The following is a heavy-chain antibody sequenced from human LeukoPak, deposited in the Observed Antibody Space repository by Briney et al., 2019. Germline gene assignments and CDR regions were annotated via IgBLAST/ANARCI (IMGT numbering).Heavy chain of an antibody. J-gene: IGHJ4*02. CDR3: ARDHGYAFDY. Sequence: PGGSLRLSCVASGFTFSYYSMNWVRRAPGKGLEWVSYINSISGEIWYADSVKGRFTVSRDDAKNSLYLQMNSLRDEDTAVYYCARDHGYAFDYWGQGTLVTVSS. CDR2: INSISGEI. V-gene: IGHV3-48*02. D-gene: IGHD5-12*01. CDR1: GFTFSYYS.